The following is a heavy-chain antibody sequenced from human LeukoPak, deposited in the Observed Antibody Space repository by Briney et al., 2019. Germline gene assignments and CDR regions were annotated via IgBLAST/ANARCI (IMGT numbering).Heavy chain of an antibody. Sequence: SETLSLTCTVSGVSISSYYWSWIRQPPGKGLEWIGYIYYSGSTNYNPSLKSRVTISVDTSKNQFSLKLSSVTAADTAVYYCARGRYGWLPFDYWGQGTLVTVSS. V-gene: IGHV4-59*01. CDR3: ARGRYGWLPFDY. J-gene: IGHJ4*02. CDR2: IYYSGST. CDR1: GVSISSYY. D-gene: IGHD3-16*01.